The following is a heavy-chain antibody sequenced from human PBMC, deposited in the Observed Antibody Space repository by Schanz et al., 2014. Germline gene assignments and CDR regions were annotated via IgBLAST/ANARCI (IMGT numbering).Heavy chain of an antibody. CDR1: GFSISDAW. D-gene: IGHD3-10*01. CDR2: ILYDGSKT. Sequence: VQLVESGGGLVKPGGSLTLSCAASGFSISDAWMHWVRQAPGKGLEWVAVILYDGSKTYYADSVKGRFTISRDNSKNTLYLQMNSLRAEDTALYFCAKDRRDNYGSGTFYFEHWGQGTLVTVSS. V-gene: IGHV3-30*18. CDR3: AKDRRDNYGSGTFYFEH. J-gene: IGHJ4*02.